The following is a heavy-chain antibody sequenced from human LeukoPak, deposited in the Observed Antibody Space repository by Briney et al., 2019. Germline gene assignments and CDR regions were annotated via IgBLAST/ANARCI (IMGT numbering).Heavy chain of an antibody. D-gene: IGHD2-15*01. Sequence: GGSLRLSCADSGFTFSRYSMNWARQAPGKGLEWVSYISSNSNTIYYADSVKGRFTISRDNGKNSLYLQMNSLRAEDTAVCYCARDLQGSYYYGMDVWGQGTTVIVSS. CDR1: GFTFSRYS. CDR3: ARDLQGSYYYGMDV. CDR2: ISSNSNTI. V-gene: IGHV3-48*01. J-gene: IGHJ6*02.